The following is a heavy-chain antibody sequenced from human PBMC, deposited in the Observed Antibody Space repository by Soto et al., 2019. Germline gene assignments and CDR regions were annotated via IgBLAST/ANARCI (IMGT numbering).Heavy chain of an antibody. CDR2: ISGSGGST. D-gene: IGHD1-26*01. CDR3: AKDTVFGGSYPSYYYYGMDV. V-gene: IGHV3-23*01. J-gene: IGHJ6*02. Sequence: GGSLRLSCAASGFTFSSYAMSWVRQAPGKGLEWVSAISGSGGSTYYADSVKGRFTISRDNSKNSLYLQMNSLRAEDTAVYYCAKDTVFGGSYPSYYYYGMDVWGQGTTVTVSS. CDR1: GFTFSSYA.